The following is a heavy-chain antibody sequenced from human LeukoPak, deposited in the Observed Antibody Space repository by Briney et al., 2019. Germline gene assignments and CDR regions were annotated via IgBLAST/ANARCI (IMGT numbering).Heavy chain of an antibody. D-gene: IGHD3-9*01. CDR2: INPNSGGT. V-gene: IGHV1-2*02. Sequence: ASVKVPCKASGYTFTGYYVHWVRQAPGQRLEWVGWINPNSGGTMYAQKFQGRITMTRDTSISTAYMELSRLKSDDTAVYYCARAGLGYDILTGYSTQYFDYWGQGTLVTVSS. CDR3: ARAGLGYDILTGYSTQYFDY. J-gene: IGHJ4*02. CDR1: GYTFTGYY.